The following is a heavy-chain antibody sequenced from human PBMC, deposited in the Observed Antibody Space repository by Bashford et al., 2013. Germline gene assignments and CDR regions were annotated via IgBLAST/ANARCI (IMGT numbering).Heavy chain of an antibody. D-gene: IGHD3-22*01. J-gene: IGHJ4*02. CDR2: ITWNSDSI. CDR1: GFTFDDYA. Sequence: GGSLRLSCAASGFTFDDYAMHWVRQAPGKGLEWVAGITWNSDSIVSAASVKGRFTISRDNAKNSLYLQMNNLRDEDTALYYCVKGSTSAYYQNHFDYWGQGTLVTVSS. V-gene: IGHV3-9*01. CDR3: VKGSTSAYYQNHFDY.